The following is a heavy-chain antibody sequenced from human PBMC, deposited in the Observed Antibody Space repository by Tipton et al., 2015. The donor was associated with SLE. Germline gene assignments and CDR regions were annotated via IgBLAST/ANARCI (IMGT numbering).Heavy chain of an antibody. V-gene: IGHV6-1*01. Sequence: GLVKPSQTLSLTCAISGDSVSRNSAAWNWIRQSPSRGLEWLGRTYYRSKWYNEYAVSVKSRITINPDTSKNQFSLQLNSVTPEDTAVYYCARLSTYYYDSSGYYYDYWGQGTLVTVSS. D-gene: IGHD3-22*01. CDR3: ARLSTYYYDSSGYYYDY. CDR2: TYYRSKWYN. CDR1: GDSVSRNSAA. J-gene: IGHJ4*02.